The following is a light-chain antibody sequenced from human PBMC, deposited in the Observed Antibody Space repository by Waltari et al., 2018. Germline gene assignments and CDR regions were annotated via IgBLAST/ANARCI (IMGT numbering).Light chain of an antibody. Sequence: DIVVTQSPLSLPVTPGEAASISCRSSQSLLPSNGNNYLDWYLQKPGQSPQLLIYLGSNRASGVPDRFSGSGAGTDFTLKISRVEAEDVGVYYCMQSLQALWTFGQGTKVKIK. J-gene: IGKJ1*01. CDR1: QSLLPSNGNNY. CDR2: LGS. V-gene: IGKV2-28*01. CDR3: MQSLQALWT.